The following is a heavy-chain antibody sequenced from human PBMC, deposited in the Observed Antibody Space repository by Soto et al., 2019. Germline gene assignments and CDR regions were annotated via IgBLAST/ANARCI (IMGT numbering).Heavy chain of an antibody. CDR3: ARDPTSISTIVVGTRLDAFDI. CDR2: IIPLSDKP. CDR1: GGSFSTSS. D-gene: IGHD3-22*01. V-gene: IGHV1-69*06. J-gene: IGHJ3*02. Sequence: QEQLVQSGAEVKKPGSSVKVSCKASGGSFSTSSFSWVRQAPGQGFEWLGGIIPLSDKPTYAQKLQGRVTITADKSSSTVYMELSSLSSEDTAVYYCARDPTSISTIVVGTRLDAFDIWGQGTLVIVSS.